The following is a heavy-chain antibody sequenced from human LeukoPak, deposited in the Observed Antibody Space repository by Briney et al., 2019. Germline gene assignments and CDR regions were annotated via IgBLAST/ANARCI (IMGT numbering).Heavy chain of an antibody. Sequence: TASETLSLTCSVSGDSISRSDSYWDWIRQPPGKGLEWIGTIYYSGRTYYSPSLNSRVTMSVDTSSNQFSLKLSSVTAADMAVYYCARAALRWFGDPGLDYWGPGTLITVSS. V-gene: IGHV4-39*01. CDR3: ARAALRWFGDPGLDY. J-gene: IGHJ4*02. CDR2: IYYSGRT. CDR1: GDSISRSDSY. D-gene: IGHD3-10*01.